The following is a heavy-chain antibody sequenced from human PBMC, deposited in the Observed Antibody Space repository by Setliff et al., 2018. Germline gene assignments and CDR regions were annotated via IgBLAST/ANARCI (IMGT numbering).Heavy chain of an antibody. J-gene: IGHJ4*02. D-gene: IGHD4-17*01. Sequence: TSETLSLTCTVSGGSVSTYSWNWIRQPPEKGLEWIGFAYYSGSTNYHPLLKSRVSISVDTSKNQFSLKLDSVTAADTAVYYCASRTVTAFDSWGQGILVTVSS. CDR2: AYYSGST. CDR1: GGSVSTYS. CDR3: ASRTVTAFDS. V-gene: IGHV4-59*08.